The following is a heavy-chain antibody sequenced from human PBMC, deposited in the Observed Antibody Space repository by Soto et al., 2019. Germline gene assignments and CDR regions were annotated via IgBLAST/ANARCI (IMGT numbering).Heavy chain of an antibody. CDR1: GFTFSRYG. J-gene: IGHJ5*01. Sequence: EMQLVECGGGLVKPGGSLRLSCAASGFTFSRYGMNWLRQAPGKGLEWVASISSSTSYVYYADSVKGRFSTSRDNAKNILYLEMYALRTEATAVYYCARDPSEGRVGNWFESWGQGTLVTVSS. CDR3: ARDPSEGRVGNWFES. V-gene: IGHV3-21*06. D-gene: IGHD2-2*01. CDR2: ISSSTSYV.